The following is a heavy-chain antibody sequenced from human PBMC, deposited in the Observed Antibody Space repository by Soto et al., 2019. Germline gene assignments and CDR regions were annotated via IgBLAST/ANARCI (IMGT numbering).Heavy chain of an antibody. J-gene: IGHJ6*02. V-gene: IGHV1-69*13. Sequence: SVKVSCKASGYTFTSYYMHWVRQAPGQGLEWMGGIIPVFGTANYAQKFQGRVTITADESTNIVYMDVTSLRSEDTAVYYCARGDATKIVVTTYYAMDVWGQGTTVTVSS. D-gene: IGHD4-17*01. CDR2: IIPVFGTA. CDR3: ARGDATKIVVTTYYAMDV. CDR1: GYTFTSYY.